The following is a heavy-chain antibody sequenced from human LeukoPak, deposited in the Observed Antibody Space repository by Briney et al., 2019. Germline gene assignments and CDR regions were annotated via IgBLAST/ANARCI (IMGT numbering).Heavy chain of an antibody. Sequence: GESLKISCKGSGYSFTTNWIGWVRQMPGKGLEWMGIIFPSDSDTGYSPSFQGQVTISADKSISTAYLQWGSLKASDTAMYYCARPGYSSSLDYWGQGTLVTVSS. CDR2: IFPSDSDT. V-gene: IGHV5-51*01. CDR3: ARPGYSSSLDY. D-gene: IGHD6-13*01. CDR1: GYSFTTNW. J-gene: IGHJ4*02.